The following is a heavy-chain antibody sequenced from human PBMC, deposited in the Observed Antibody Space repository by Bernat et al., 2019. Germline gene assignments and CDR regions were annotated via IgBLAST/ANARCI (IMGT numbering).Heavy chain of an antibody. V-gene: IGHV3-48*03. Sequence: EVQLVESGGGLVQPGGSLRLSCAASGFTFSSYEMNWVRQAPGKGLEWVSYISSSSSYTNYADSVKGRFTISRDNAKNSLYLQMNSLRAEDTAVYYCARGTSTSAPYMDVWGKGTTVTVPS. CDR2: ISSSSSYT. CDR3: ARGTSTSAPYMDV. J-gene: IGHJ6*03. CDR1: GFTFSSYE.